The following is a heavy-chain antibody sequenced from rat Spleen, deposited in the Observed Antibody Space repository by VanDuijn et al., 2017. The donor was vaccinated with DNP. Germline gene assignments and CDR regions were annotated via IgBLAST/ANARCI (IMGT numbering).Heavy chain of an antibody. D-gene: IGHD1-2*01. CDR2: INSAGST. V-gene: IGHV3-3*01. CDR1: GYSITSGYG. J-gene: IGHJ2*01. Sequence: EVQLQESGPGLVKPSQSLSLTCSVTGYSITSGYGWNWIRKFPGNKLEWLGYINSAGSTGYNPSLKSRISITRDTSKNQFFLHLTSVTTEDTATYYCARWGSYTLDYWGQGVMVTVSS. CDR3: ARWGSYTLDY.